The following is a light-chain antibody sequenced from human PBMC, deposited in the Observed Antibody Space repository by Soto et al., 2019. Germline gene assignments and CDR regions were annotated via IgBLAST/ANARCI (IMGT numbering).Light chain of an antibody. CDR1: NIGSKN. Sequence: SYELTQPLSVSVALGQTARITCGGNNIGSKNVHWYQQKPGQAPVLVIYRDSNRPFGIPERFSGSNSGNTATLTISRAQAGDETDYYCQVWDSKGVFGGGTKLTVL. J-gene: IGLJ2*01. CDR3: QVWDSKGV. V-gene: IGLV3-9*01. CDR2: RDS.